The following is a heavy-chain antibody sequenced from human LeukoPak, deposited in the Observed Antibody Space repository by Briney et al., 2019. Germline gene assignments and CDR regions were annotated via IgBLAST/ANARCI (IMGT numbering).Heavy chain of an antibody. CDR3: ARGWGYSSYFDY. CDR1: GGSISSYS. Sequence: PSETLSLTCTVSGGSISSYSWTWIRQPPGKGLEWIGYIYYSVSTNYNPSLKGRVTISVDTSKNQFSLKLTSVTAADTAVYYCARGWGYSSYFDYWGQGTLVTVSS. CDR2: IYYSVST. D-gene: IGHD5-18*01. V-gene: IGHV4-59*01. J-gene: IGHJ4*02.